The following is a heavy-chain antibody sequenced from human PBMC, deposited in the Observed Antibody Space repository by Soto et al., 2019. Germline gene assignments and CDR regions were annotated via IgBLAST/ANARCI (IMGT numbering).Heavy chain of an antibody. Sequence: ASVKVSCKASGYTFTGYYMHWVRQAPGQGLEWMGWINPNSGGTNYAQKFQGWVTMTRDTSISTAYMELSRLRSDDTAVYYCARDRGYSSGWYRRDAAFDIWGQGTMVTVSS. V-gene: IGHV1-2*04. CDR1: GYTFTGYY. J-gene: IGHJ3*02. CDR3: ARDRGYSSGWYRRDAAFDI. CDR2: INPNSGGT. D-gene: IGHD6-19*01.